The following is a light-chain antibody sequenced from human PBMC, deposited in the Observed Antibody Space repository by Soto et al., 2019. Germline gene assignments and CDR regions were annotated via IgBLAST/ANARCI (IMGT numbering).Light chain of an antibody. J-gene: IGLJ2*01. CDR1: SSDVGGYDY. Sequence: QSALTQPASVSGSPGQSITISCTGTSSDVGGYDYVSWYQQHPGEAPKLMIYDVTNRPSGFSTRFSGSKSGNTASLTISGLQAEDEADYYCRSYSSRSPVVFGGWPKVTAL. CDR2: DVT. CDR3: RSYSSRSPVV. V-gene: IGLV2-14*01.